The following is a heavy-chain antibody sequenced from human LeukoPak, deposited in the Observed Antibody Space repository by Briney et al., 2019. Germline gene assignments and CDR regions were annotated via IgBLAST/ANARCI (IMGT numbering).Heavy chain of an antibody. V-gene: IGHV3-49*04. J-gene: IGHJ4*02. Sequence: GRSLRLSCTASGFTFGDYAMSWVRQAPGQGLEWVGFIRSKAYGGTTEYAASVKGRFTISRDDSKSIAYLQMNSLKTEDTAVYYCTRTKGATTHFDYWGQRTLVTLSS. CDR1: GFTFGDYA. CDR3: TRTKGATTHFDY. D-gene: IGHD1-26*01. CDR2: IRSKAYGGTT.